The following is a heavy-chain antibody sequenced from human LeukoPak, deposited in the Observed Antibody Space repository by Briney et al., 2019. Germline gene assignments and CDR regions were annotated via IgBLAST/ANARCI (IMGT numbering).Heavy chain of an antibody. CDR2: VNPHSGGT. V-gene: IGHV1-2*02. CDR3: AREPLAWFGESSDAFGI. J-gene: IGHJ3*02. CDR1: GYSFIDYY. Sequence: ASVKVSCKASGYSFIDYYIHWVRQAPGQGLEGMGGVNPHSGGTKFAQKFQGRVTMTRDTSINTAYMEVSSLRSDDTAVYYCAREPLAWFGESSDAFGIWGQGTMVTVSS. D-gene: IGHD3-10*01.